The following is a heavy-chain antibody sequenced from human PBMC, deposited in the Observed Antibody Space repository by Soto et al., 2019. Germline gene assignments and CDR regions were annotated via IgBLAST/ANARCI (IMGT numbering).Heavy chain of an antibody. CDR2: IKQDGSEK. V-gene: IGHV3-7*01. J-gene: IGHJ4*02. D-gene: IGHD2-2*01. Sequence: GGSLRLSCAASGFTFSSYWMSWVRQAPGKGLEWVANIKQDGSEKYYVDSVKGRFTISRDNAKNSLYLQMNSLRAEDTAVYYCARDGVIVVVPAADWGQGTLVTVSS. CDR1: GFTFSSYW. CDR3: ARDGVIVVVPAAD.